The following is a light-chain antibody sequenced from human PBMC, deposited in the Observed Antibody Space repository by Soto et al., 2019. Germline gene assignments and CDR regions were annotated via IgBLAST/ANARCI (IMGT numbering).Light chain of an antibody. CDR3: QQYDKYST. Sequence: IQMTQSPSTLSASVGGTVNISCRASQSISVPLAWYQQKPGKAPRLLIYDASTLQGGVPSRFSGRGSGTEFTLTVTSLQPEDFASYFCQQYDKYSTFGHGTKVDIK. CDR1: QSISVP. V-gene: IGKV1-5*01. CDR2: DAS. J-gene: IGKJ1*01.